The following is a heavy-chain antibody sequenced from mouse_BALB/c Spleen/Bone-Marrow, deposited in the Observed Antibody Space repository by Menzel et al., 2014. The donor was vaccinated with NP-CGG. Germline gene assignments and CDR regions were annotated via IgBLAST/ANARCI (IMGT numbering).Heavy chain of an antibody. CDR2: INPSNGRT. CDR3: ARGGDDFSLDY. CDR1: GYTFTGYW. V-gene: IGHV1S81*02. J-gene: IGHJ4*01. Sequence: VQLQQSGAELVKPGASVKLSCKASGYTFTGYWMHWVKQRPGQGLEWIGEINPSNGRTNYNEKFKSMATLTVDESSSTAYIHLSSLTSEDSAVYYCARGGDDFSLDYWGQRTSVTVSS. D-gene: IGHD2-4*01.